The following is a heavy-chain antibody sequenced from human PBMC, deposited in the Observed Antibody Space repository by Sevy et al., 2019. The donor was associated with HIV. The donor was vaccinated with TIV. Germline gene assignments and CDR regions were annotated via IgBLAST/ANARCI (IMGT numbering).Heavy chain of an antibody. V-gene: IGHV3-33*01. CDR1: GFTFSSYG. CDR3: ARERTYLFDY. J-gene: IGHJ4*02. Sequence: GGSLRLSCVTSGFTFSSYGMHWVRQAPGKGLEWVADIWYDGSNIHYADSVRGRFTISRDNSKNTLSLQMTSLRAEDTAVYYCARERTYLFDYSGQGTLVTVSS. CDR2: IWYDGSNI.